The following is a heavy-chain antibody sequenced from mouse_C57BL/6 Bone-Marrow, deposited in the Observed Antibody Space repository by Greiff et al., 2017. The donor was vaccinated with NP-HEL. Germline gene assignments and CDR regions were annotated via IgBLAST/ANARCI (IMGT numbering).Heavy chain of an antibody. Sequence: VQLQQPGAELVKPGASVKLSCKASGYTFTSYWMHWVKQRPGRGLEWIGRIDPNSGGTKYNEKFKSKATLTVDKPSSTAYMQLSSLPSEDSAVYYCARRIYYGNYEGGMDYWGQGTSVTVSS. J-gene: IGHJ4*01. V-gene: IGHV1-72*01. CDR3: ARRIYYGNYEGGMDY. D-gene: IGHD2-1*01. CDR1: GYTFTSYW. CDR2: IDPNSGGT.